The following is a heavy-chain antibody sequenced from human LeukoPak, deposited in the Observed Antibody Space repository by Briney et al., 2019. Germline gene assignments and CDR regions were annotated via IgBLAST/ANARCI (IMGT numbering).Heavy chain of an antibody. CDR3: ARRGDYEFDS. J-gene: IGHJ4*02. CDR1: GGSLSSSSYY. CDR2: IYYSGST. Sequence: SQTLSLTCTVSGGSLSSSSYYWGWIRQPPGKGLEWIGSIYYSGSTYYNPSLKSRVTISVDTSKNQFSLKLTSVTAADTAVYYCARRGDYEFDSWGQGTLVTVSS. V-gene: IGHV4-39*01. D-gene: IGHD4-17*01.